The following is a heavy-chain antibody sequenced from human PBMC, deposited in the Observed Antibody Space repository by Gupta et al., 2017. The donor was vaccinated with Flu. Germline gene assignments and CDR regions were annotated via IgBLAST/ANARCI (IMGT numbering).Heavy chain of an antibody. Sequence: EVQLLESGGGLVQPGGSLRLSCAVSGLTFSDYAMNWVRQAPGKGLGWVSSIAAAGDRTYYADSVMGRFTISRDNSKNTLYLQMNSLRGDDTALYYCAKDRSGNPAIDYWGQGTLVTVSA. J-gene: IGHJ4*02. CDR3: AKDRSGNPAIDY. D-gene: IGHD6-13*01. V-gene: IGHV3-23*01. CDR2: IAAAGDRT. CDR1: GLTFSDYA.